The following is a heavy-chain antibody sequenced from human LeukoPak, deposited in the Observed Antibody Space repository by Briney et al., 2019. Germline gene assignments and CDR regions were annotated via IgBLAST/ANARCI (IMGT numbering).Heavy chain of an antibody. CDR1: GYTFTSYD. Sequence: ASVKVSCKASGYTFTSYDINWVRQATGQGLEWMGWMNPNSGNTGYAQKFQGRVTMTRNTSISTAYMELSSLRSEDTAAYYCARGGGSYYYDSSGGFDYWGQGTLVTVSS. CDR3: ARGGGSYYYDSSGGFDY. V-gene: IGHV1-8*01. J-gene: IGHJ4*02. CDR2: MNPNSGNT. D-gene: IGHD3-22*01.